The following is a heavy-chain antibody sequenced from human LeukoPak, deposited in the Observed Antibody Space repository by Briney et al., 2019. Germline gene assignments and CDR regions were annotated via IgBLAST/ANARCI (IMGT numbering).Heavy chain of an antibody. D-gene: IGHD4-17*01. CDR3: ARDNYGDSVWFDP. Sequence: SETLSLTCTVSGGSISSYYWSWIRQPPGKGLEWIGYIYYSGSTNYNPSLKSRVTISVDTSKNQFSLKLSSVTAADTAVYYCARDNYGDSVWFDPWGQGTLSPSPQ. CDR1: GGSISSYY. V-gene: IGHV4-59*01. CDR2: IYYSGST. J-gene: IGHJ5*02.